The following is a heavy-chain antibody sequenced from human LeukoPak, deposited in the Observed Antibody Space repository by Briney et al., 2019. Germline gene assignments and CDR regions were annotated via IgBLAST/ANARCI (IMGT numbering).Heavy chain of an antibody. J-gene: IGHJ4*02. CDR2: INPNSGGT. Sequence: GASVKVSCKASGYTFTDYYMHWVRQAPGQGLEWMGWINPNSGGTNYAQKFQGRVTMTRDTSISTAYMELSRLRSDDTAVYYCARSQWLIDASIDYWGQGTLVTVSS. CDR3: ARSQWLIDASIDY. V-gene: IGHV1-2*02. CDR1: GYTFTDYY. D-gene: IGHD6-19*01.